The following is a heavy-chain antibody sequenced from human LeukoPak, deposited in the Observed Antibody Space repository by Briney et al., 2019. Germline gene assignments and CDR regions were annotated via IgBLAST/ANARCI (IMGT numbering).Heavy chain of an antibody. J-gene: IGHJ6*03. CDR3: ARETPRYYYMDV. Sequence: FRYYYMSWIRQPPGKGLEWIGEINHSGSTNYNPSPKSRVTISVDTSKDQFPLKVSSVTAADTAVYYCARETPRYYYMDVWGKGTTVTVSS. CDR1: FRYYY. V-gene: IGHV4-34*01. CDR2: INHSGST.